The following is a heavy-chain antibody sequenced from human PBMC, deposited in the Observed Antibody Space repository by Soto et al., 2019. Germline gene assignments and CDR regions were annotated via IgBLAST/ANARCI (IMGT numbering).Heavy chain of an antibody. Sequence: AASVKVSCQASGYTFSSYRITWVRQAPGQGLEWVGWISAYNGDTAYAQKFQHRVTMTTDTSTTTAYMELRTLRSDDTAVYYCARTHVPGAPHFDFWGQGTLVTVSS. CDR2: ISAYNGDT. CDR1: GYTFSSYR. D-gene: IGHD2-2*01. CDR3: ARTHVPGAPHFDF. V-gene: IGHV1-18*01. J-gene: IGHJ4*02.